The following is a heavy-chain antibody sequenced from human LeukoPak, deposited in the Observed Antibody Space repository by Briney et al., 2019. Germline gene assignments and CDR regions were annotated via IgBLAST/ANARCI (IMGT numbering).Heavy chain of an antibody. J-gene: IGHJ5*02. CDR1: GGSISSYY. CDR2: IYYSGST. CDR3: ARSSLGSWFDP. V-gene: IGHV4-59*12. D-gene: IGHD3-10*01. Sequence: SETLSLTCTVSGGSISSYYWSWIRQPPGKGLEWIGYIYYSGSTKYNSSLKSRVTISVDTSKNQFSLKLSSVTAADTAVYYCARSSLGSWFDPWGQGTLVTVSS.